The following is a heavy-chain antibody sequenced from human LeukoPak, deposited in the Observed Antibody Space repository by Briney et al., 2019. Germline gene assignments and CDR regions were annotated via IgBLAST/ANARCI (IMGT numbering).Heavy chain of an antibody. CDR3: ARLPRSSSWYGSSTDY. CDR2: IYHSGST. CDR1: GGSITSSNW. D-gene: IGHD6-13*01. J-gene: IGHJ4*02. V-gene: IGHV4-4*02. Sequence: PSETLSLTCAVSGGSITSSNWWSWVRQPPGKGLEWIGEIYHSGSTNYNPSLKSRVTISVDKSKNQFSLKLSSVTAADTAVYYCARLPRSSSWYGSSTDYWGQGTLVTVSS.